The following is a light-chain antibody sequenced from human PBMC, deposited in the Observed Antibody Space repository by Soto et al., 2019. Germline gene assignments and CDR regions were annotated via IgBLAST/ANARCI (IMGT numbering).Light chain of an antibody. CDR1: SSDVGGYNY. J-gene: IGLJ2*01. CDR2: DVS. Sequence: QSALTQPASVSGSPGQSITISCTGTSSDVGGYNYVSWYQQHPGKAPKLMIYDVSNRPSGVPNRFSGSKSDNTASLAISGLQAEDEADYYCSSYTSTSAVVFGGGTQLTVL. V-gene: IGLV2-14*01. CDR3: SSYTSTSAVV.